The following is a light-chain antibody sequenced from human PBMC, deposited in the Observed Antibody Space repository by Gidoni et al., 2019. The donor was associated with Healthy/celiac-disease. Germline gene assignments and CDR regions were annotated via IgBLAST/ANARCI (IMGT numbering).Light chain of an antibody. CDR3: AAWDDSLNGL. V-gene: IGLV1-44*01. CDR2: RNN. J-gene: IGLJ2*01. Sequence: QSLLTQPPSASGPPGHRVTISCSGSSSNIGSNTVNLYQQLPGTAPKLRIYRNNQRPSGVPDRFPGSKSGTSASLAISGLQSEDEADYYCAAWDDSLNGLFGGGTKLTVL. CDR1: SSNIGSNT.